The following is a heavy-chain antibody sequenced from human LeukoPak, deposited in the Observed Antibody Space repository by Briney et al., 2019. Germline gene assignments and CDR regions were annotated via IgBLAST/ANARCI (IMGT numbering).Heavy chain of an antibody. Sequence: GSLRLSCAASGFTSRNSVMSWVRQPPGKGLEWVSSSDTDGDTQYADSVKGRFTISRDNSKNTLYLQMNSLRAEDAAVYYCAKDNSGYPNWFDPWGQGTLVTVSS. V-gene: IGHV3-23*01. CDR1: GFTSRNSV. CDR3: AKDNSGYPNWFDP. CDR2: SDTDGDT. D-gene: IGHD5-12*01. J-gene: IGHJ5*02.